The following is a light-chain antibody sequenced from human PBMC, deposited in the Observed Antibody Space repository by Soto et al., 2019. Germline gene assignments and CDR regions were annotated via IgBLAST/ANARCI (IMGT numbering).Light chain of an antibody. CDR1: HSVSRRY. CDR3: LEYGRSPFT. Sequence: ENLLTQSPGTLSLSPGERATLSCRASHSVSRRYLAWYQQKPDQAPRLLLYGASSRVNGIPDRFSGSGFGTDFTLTTSRLEPEDVSVYYSLEYGRSPFTFGGG. CDR2: GAS. J-gene: IGKJ4*01. V-gene: IGKV3-20*01.